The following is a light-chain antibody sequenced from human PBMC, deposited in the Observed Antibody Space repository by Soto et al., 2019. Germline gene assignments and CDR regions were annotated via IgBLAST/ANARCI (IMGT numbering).Light chain of an antibody. Sequence: DIQLTQSPSFLSASVGDRVTITCRASQGISTYLAWYQQKPGKAPKVLIYAASTLQSGVPSRFSGSGSGTEFTLTISSLQAEDFATYYCQQLNSYPLTFGPGTKVGLK. CDR2: AAS. CDR1: QGISTY. V-gene: IGKV1-9*01. J-gene: IGKJ3*01. CDR3: QQLNSYPLT.